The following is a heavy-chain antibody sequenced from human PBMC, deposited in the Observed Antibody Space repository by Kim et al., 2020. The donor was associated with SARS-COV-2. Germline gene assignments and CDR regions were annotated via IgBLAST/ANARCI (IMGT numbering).Heavy chain of an antibody. Sequence: SETLSLTCTVSGGSISSSSYYWGWIRQPPGKGLEWIGSIYYSGSTYYNPSLKSRVTISVDTSKNQFSLKLSSVTAADTTVYYCATSNYYDSSGYYSYGMDVWGQGTTVTVSS. V-gene: IGHV4-39*01. CDR3: ATSNYYDSSGYYSYGMDV. D-gene: IGHD3-22*01. CDR1: GGSISSSSYY. J-gene: IGHJ6*02. CDR2: IYYSGST.